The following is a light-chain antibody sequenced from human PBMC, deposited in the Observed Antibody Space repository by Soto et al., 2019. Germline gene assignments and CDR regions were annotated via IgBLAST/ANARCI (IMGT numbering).Light chain of an antibody. J-gene: IGKJ1*01. CDR2: AAS. CDR3: QQSESIPKT. V-gene: IGKV1-39*01. CDR1: QNIKIY. Sequence: DIQMPQSPPSLSASVGDRVTITCRASQNIKIYLNWYQQKPGKVPKLLIYAASSLHTGVPTRFRVIGSGTDFNLSISSLQPDAFATYYCQQSESIPKTFGHGTKVEIK.